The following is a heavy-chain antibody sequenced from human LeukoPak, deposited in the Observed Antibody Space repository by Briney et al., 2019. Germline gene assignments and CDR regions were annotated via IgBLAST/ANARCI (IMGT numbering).Heavy chain of an antibody. V-gene: IGHV3-7*03. D-gene: IGHD3-22*01. Sequence: GGSLRLSCAASGFTFSSYWMSWVRQAPEKGLEWVANINQGGSEKYYVDSVRGRFTISRDNSKNTLYLQMNSLRAEDTAVYYCAKAAIYDSSGSDDYWGQGTLVTVSS. CDR1: GFTFSSYW. J-gene: IGHJ4*02. CDR2: INQGGSEK. CDR3: AKAAIYDSSGSDDY.